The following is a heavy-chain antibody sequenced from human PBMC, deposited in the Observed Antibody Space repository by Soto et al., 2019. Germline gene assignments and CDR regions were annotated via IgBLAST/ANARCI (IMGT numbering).Heavy chain of an antibody. V-gene: IGHV1-3*01. CDR1: GYTFTIYA. D-gene: IGHD3-3*01. J-gene: IGHJ4*02. Sequence: ASVKVSCKASGYTFTIYAMHWVRQAPGQRLEWMGWINAGNGNTKYSQKFQGRVTITRDTSASTAYMELSSLRSEDTAVYYCASVLMVPSTIFGVAPEFDYWGQGTLVTVSS. CDR2: INAGNGNT. CDR3: ASVLMVPSTIFGVAPEFDY.